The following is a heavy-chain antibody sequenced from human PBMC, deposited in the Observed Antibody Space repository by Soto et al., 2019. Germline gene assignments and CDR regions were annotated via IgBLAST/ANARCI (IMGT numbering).Heavy chain of an antibody. V-gene: IGHV3-15*01. J-gene: IGHJ6*03. Sequence: GGSLRLSCAASGFTFSNAWMSWVRQAPGKGLEWVGRIKSKTDGGTTDYAAPGKGRFTISRDDSKTTLYLQMNSLQTEDTAVYYCTDTLRYCSGGSCQTLYYYYYYMDVWGKGTTVTVSS. CDR1: GFTFSNAW. CDR2: IKSKTDGGTT. D-gene: IGHD2-15*01. CDR3: TDTLRYCSGGSCQTLYYYYYYMDV.